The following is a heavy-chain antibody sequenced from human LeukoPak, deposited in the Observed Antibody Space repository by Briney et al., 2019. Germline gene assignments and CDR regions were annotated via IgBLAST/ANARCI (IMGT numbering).Heavy chain of an antibody. D-gene: IGHD6-19*01. CDR1: GFTFSSYA. CDR3: AKDTLGSGWYYFQH. Sequence: PGGSLRLSCAASGFTFSSYAMHWARQAPGKGLEWVAVISYDGSNKYYADSVKGRFTISRDNSKNTLYLQMNSLRAEDTALYYCAKDTLGSGWYYFQHWGQGTLVTVSS. J-gene: IGHJ1*01. CDR2: ISYDGSNK. V-gene: IGHV3-30-3*01.